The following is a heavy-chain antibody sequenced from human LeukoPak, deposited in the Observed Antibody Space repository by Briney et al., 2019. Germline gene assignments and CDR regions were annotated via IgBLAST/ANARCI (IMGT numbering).Heavy chain of an antibody. Sequence: ASVKVSCKASGYTFITYGISWVRQAPGQGLEWVGWVSAYADNTNYVQKLQGRVTMTTDTSTSTAYMELRSLRSDDTAVYYCARDCIGCHGFDYWGQRTLVTVSS. D-gene: IGHD2-15*01. CDR3: ARDCIGCHGFDY. V-gene: IGHV1-18*01. CDR2: VSAYADNT. J-gene: IGHJ4*02. CDR1: GYTFITYG.